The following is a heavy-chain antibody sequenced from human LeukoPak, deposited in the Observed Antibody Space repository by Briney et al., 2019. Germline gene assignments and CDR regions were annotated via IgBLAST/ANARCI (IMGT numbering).Heavy chain of an antibody. D-gene: IGHD2-21*02. CDR2: MHGGNGNT. CDR1: GYKFISHY. Sequence: ASVRVSCKASGYKFISHYLQWVRQAPGLGPEWMGWMHGGNGNTRHAEKFEGRVTMTRDTSTGTAYMDLSTLTSDDTAVYYCAREGSYCVGGDCYSFDFWGQGTLVTVSS. CDR3: AREGSYCVGGDCYSFDF. V-gene: IGHV1-2*02. J-gene: IGHJ4*02.